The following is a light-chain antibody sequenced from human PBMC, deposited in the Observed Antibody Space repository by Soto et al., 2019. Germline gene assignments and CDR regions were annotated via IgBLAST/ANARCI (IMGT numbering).Light chain of an antibody. CDR1: NSNIGSNN. Sequence: QSVLTQPPSASGTPGQRVTVSCSGSNSNIGSNNVNWYQQLPGAAPKLLIYSSNQRPSGVPVRFSASKSGTSASLAISGLQSEDEADYYCASWDDSLSGHFVFGTGTKVTAL. CDR3: ASWDDSLSGHFV. CDR2: SSN. J-gene: IGLJ1*01. V-gene: IGLV1-44*01.